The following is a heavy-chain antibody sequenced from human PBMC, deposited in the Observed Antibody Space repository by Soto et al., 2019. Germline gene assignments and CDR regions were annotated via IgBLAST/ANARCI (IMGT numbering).Heavy chain of an antibody. V-gene: IGHV3-23*01. CDR1: GFTFSSYS. Sequence: PGGSLRLSCAASGFTFSSYSMSWVRQAPGKGLEWVSGFSTSGDGGTTYYADSVKGRFTISRDNSKNTLFLQMNSLRAEDTALYYCAKSPPVNMIVANYFDYWGQGTLVTVSS. J-gene: IGHJ4*02. CDR2: FSTSGDGGTT. CDR3: AKSPPVNMIVANYFDY. D-gene: IGHD3-22*01.